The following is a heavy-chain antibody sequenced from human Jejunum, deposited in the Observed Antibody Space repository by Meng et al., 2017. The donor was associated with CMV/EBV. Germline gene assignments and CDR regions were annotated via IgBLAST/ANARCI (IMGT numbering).Heavy chain of an antibody. Sequence: RLSCATSGFSFTNVEFNWVRQAPSKGLEWVAFISNSGGTVYYADSVKGRFTVSRDNAKSSLYLQMNSLRAEDTAVYYCARDTLTPFWGQGTLVTVSS. D-gene: IGHD4-11*01. J-gene: IGHJ4*02. V-gene: IGHV3-48*03. CDR3: ARDTLTPF. CDR2: ISNSGGTV. CDR1: GFSFTNVE.